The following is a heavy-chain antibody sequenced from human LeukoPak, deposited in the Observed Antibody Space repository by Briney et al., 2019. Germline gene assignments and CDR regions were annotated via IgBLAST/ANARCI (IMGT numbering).Heavy chain of an antibody. CDR3: ARPPYWYGEGDWFDP. D-gene: IGHD4-17*01. CDR1: GYTFTSYG. CDR2: IISYNGNT. J-gene: IGHJ5*02. Sequence: ASVKLSCKASGYTFTSYGISWVRQAPGQGLEWMGWIISYNGNTNYAHKLQGRVTITTDTSTSTAYMQLSSLSSDDTAVYYCARPPYWYGEGDWFDPWGQGTLVTVSS. V-gene: IGHV1-18*01.